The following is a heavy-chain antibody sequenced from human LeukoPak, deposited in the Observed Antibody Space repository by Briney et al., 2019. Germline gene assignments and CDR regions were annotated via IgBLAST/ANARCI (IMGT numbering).Heavy chain of an antibody. CDR3: ARDGGRYCSSTSCYPDY. CDR1: GYTFTGYY. J-gene: IGHJ4*02. Sequence: ASVKVSCKASGYTFTGYYMHWVRQAPGQGLEWMGWINPNSGGTNYAQKFQGRVTMTRDTSISTAYMELSRLRSGDTAVHYCARDGGRYCSSTSCYPDYWGQGTLVTVSS. V-gene: IGHV1-2*02. CDR2: INPNSGGT. D-gene: IGHD2-2*01.